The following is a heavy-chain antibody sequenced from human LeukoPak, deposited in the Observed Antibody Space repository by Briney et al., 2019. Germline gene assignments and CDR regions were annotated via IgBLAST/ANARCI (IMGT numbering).Heavy chain of an antibody. CDR2: IYPGDSDT. D-gene: IGHD6-6*01. V-gene: IGHV5-51*01. Sequence: GESLKISCKGSGYSFATYWIGWVRQMPGKGLEWMGIIYPGDSDTRYSPSFQGQVTISAEKSMSTAYLQWSSLKASDTAMYYCARSPQLAYYYYMDVWGKGTTVTVSS. CDR1: GYSFATYW. J-gene: IGHJ6*03. CDR3: ARSPQLAYYYYMDV.